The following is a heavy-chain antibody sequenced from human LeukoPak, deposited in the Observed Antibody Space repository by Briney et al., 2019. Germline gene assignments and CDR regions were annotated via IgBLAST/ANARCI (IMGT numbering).Heavy chain of an antibody. V-gene: IGHV4-34*01. J-gene: IGHJ4*02. CDR2: INHSGST. Sequence: PSETLSLTCAVYGGSFSGYYWSWIRQPPGKGLEWIGEINHSGSTNYNPSLKSRVTISVDTSKNQFSLKLSSVTAADTAVYYCARGRAKSIYIRVDYCFDYWGQGTLVTVSS. D-gene: IGHD2-2*01. CDR3: ARGRAKSIYIRVDYCFDY. CDR1: GGSFSGYY.